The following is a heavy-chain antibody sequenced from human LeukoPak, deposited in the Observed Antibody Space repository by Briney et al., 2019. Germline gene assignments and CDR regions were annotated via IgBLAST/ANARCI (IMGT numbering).Heavy chain of an antibody. CDR2: ISYDGSNK. J-gene: IGHJ5*02. CDR3: ASGKYRYGENWFDP. CDR1: GFTFSSYA. D-gene: IGHD5-18*01. V-gene: IGHV3-30*04. Sequence: RGSLRLSCAASGFTFSSYAMHWVRQAPGKGLEWVAVISYDGSNKYYADSVKGRFTISRDNSKNTLYLQMNSLRAEDTAVYFCASGKYRYGENWFDPWGQGTLV.